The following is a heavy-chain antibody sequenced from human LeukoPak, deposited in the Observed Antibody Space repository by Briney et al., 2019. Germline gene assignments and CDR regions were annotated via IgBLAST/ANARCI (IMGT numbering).Heavy chain of an antibody. J-gene: IGHJ4*02. V-gene: IGHV1-2*02. Sequence: ASVKVSCTAPGYTFIGYYLHWVRQARGQGLEWMGWINPHNGDTNYAQRFQGRVTMTRDTSITTAYMELNRLKSDDTAVYYCATVRDIVVGGGPYYFDYWGQGTLVTVSS. CDR2: INPHNGDT. CDR1: GYTFIGYY. CDR3: ATVRDIVVGGGPYYFDY. D-gene: IGHD2-15*01.